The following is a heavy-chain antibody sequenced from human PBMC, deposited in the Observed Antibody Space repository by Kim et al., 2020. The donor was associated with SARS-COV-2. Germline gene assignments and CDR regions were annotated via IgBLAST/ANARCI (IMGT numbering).Heavy chain of an antibody. D-gene: IGHD4-17*01. J-gene: IGHJ5*02. V-gene: IGHV3-23*01. Sequence: GKGRFTISRDKSKNTLYLQMNSLRAEDTAVYYCAKDPSPSYGDSGNWFDPWGQGTLVTVSS. CDR3: AKDPSPSYGDSGNWFDP.